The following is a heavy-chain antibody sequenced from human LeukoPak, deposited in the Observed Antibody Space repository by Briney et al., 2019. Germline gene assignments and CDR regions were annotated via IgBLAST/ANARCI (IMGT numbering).Heavy chain of an antibody. CDR1: GFTFSSYA. V-gene: IGHV3-23*01. CDR2: ITGSGRST. J-gene: IGHJ5*02. CDR3: AKALVNAFPHWFDP. D-gene: IGHD2-2*01. Sequence: GGSLRLSCAAPGFTFSSYAMSWVRQAPGKGLEWVSAITGSGRSTYYADSVKGRFTISRDNSKNTLYLQMNSLRAEDTAVYYCAKALVNAFPHWFDPWGQGTLVTVSS.